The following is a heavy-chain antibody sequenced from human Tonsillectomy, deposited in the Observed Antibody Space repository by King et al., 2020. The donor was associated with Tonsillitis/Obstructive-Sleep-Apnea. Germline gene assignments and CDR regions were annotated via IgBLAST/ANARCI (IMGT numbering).Heavy chain of an antibody. D-gene: IGHD4-17*01. CDR3: ARDESGDYYFDY. CDR1: GFTFSSYG. V-gene: IGHV3-33*01. CDR2: IWYDGSNN. J-gene: IGHJ4*02. Sequence: VQLVESGGGVVQPGRSLRLSCSASGFTFSSYGMHWVRQAPGKGLEWGAVIWYDGSNNYYADSVKGRFTISRDNSKNTLYLQMNSLRAEDTAVYYCARDESGDYYFDYWGQGTLVTVSS.